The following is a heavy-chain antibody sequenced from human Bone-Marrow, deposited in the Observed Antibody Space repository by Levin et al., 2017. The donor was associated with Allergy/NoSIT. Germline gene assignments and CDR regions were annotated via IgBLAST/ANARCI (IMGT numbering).Heavy chain of an antibody. Sequence: KSSETLSLTCTVSGGSISSGGYHWSWIRQPAGEGLEWIGRIYASGSTNHNPSLKSRATISVDTSRNQFSLKLNSVTATDTAVYYCARGGNPEGGGFDFWGQGILVIVSS. V-gene: IGHV4-61*02. CDR2: IYASGST. CDR1: GGSISSGGYH. D-gene: IGHD3-16*01. J-gene: IGHJ4*02. CDR3: ARGGNPEGGGFDF.